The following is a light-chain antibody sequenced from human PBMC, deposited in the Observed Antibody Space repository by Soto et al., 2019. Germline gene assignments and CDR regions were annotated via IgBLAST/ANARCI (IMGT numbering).Light chain of an antibody. CDR2: GAS. CDR1: QSVSNNY. CDR3: QQYGSSRWT. V-gene: IGKV3-20*01. J-gene: IGKJ1*01. Sequence: EIVLTQSPGTLSLSPGEVATLSFMGSQSVSNNYLAWYQQKPGQAPRLLIYGASNRATGIPDRFSGSGSGTDFTLTINRLEREDFAVYYCQQYGSSRWTFGQGTKVDIK.